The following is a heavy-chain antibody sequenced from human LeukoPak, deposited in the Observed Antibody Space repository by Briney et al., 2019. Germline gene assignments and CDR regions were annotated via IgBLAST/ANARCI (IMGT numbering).Heavy chain of an antibody. CDR2: ISGSGDNT. Sequence: GRSLRLSCAASGFTFNNYAMSWVRQAPGKGLEWVSAISGSGDNTYYADSVKGRFTISRDNSKNTVYMQMNSLRAEDTAVYYCARHYGDYEIDYWGQGTLVTVSS. V-gene: IGHV3-23*01. CDR3: ARHYGDYEIDY. CDR1: GFTFNNYA. J-gene: IGHJ4*02. D-gene: IGHD4-17*01.